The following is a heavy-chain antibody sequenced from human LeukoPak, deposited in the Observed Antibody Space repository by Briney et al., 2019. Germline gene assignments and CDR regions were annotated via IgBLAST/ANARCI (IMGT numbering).Heavy chain of an antibody. CDR3: ARSTAYDSGILAPFDP. CDR2: ISHDGSNK. J-gene: IGHJ5*02. V-gene: IGHV3-30-3*01. Sequence: GGSLRLSCAASGFIFSNYAMHWVRQAPGKGLEWVAVISHDGSNKYYRDSVKGRFTISRDNSKNTLYLQMNSLRAEYTAVYYCARSTAYDSGILAPFDPWGQGTLVTVSS. D-gene: IGHD3-10*01. CDR1: GFIFSNYA.